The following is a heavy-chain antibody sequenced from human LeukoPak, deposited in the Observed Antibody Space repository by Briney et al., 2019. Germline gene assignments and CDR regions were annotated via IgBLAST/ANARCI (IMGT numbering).Heavy chain of an antibody. V-gene: IGHV1-18*01. CDR1: GYTFTSYG. CDR3: ARRKKIAARPPYYFDY. Sequence: ASVKVSCKASGYTFTSYGISWVRQAPGQGLEWMGWISAYNGNTNYAQKLQGRVTMTTDTSTSTAYMELRSLRSDVTAVYYCARRKKIAARPPYYFDYWGQGTLVTVSS. D-gene: IGHD6-6*01. J-gene: IGHJ4*02. CDR2: ISAYNGNT.